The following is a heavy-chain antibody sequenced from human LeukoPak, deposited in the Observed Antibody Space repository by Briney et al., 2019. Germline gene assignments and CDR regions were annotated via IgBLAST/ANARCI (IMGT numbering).Heavy chain of an antibody. CDR1: GITFSNYV. J-gene: IGHJ3*02. CDR2: ISDTGTST. CDR3: ARTEYYYDSSGYYLDAFDI. V-gene: IGHV3-23*01. Sequence: GGSLRLSCVVSGITFSNYVMSWVRQAPGKGLEWVSDISDTGTSTHYADSVKGRFTISRDNSKNTLYLQMNSLRAEDTAVYYCARTEYYYDSSGYYLDAFDIWGQGTMVTVSS. D-gene: IGHD3-22*01.